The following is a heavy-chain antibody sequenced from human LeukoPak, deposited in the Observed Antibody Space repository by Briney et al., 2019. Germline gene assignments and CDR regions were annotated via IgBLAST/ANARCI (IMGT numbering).Heavy chain of an antibody. Sequence: GVAVKVSCKASGGTFRIYAISWVRPAPGQGLEWMGGIIPIFGTTNYAQKFQGRVTITADKSTSTAYMELSNLRSDDTAVYYCARDGRYFDWLWKDAFVIWGQGTMVTVPS. D-gene: IGHD3-9*01. CDR3: ARDGRYFDWLWKDAFVI. CDR1: GGTFRIYA. V-gene: IGHV1-69*06. J-gene: IGHJ3*02. CDR2: IIPIFGTT.